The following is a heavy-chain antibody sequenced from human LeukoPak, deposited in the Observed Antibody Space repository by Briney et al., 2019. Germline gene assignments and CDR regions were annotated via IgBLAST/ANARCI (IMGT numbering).Heavy chain of an antibody. CDR3: ARDQGDYGDHRYFDY. Sequence: SETLCLTCTVSGGSINTYCWSWIRQPAGKGLEWIGRISTGGSINFNPSLESRVTMSVDTSKKQFSLRLSSVTAADTAVYYCARDQGDYGDHRYFDYWGQGTLVTVSS. J-gene: IGHJ4*02. CDR2: ISTGGSI. D-gene: IGHD4-17*01. V-gene: IGHV4-4*07. CDR1: GGSINTYC.